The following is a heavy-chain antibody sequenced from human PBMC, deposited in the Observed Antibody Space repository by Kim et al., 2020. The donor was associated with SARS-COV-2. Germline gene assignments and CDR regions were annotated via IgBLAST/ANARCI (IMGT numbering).Heavy chain of an antibody. CDR1: GFTFSSNW. CDR3: ARAGGFRYRFDY. Sequence: GGSLRLSCAASGFTFSSNWMNWVRQAPGKGLEWVANIKEDGSEKYYVDSVKGRFTISRDNAKNSLYLQMNSLRAEDTAVYYCARAGGFRYRFDYWGQGTLVTVS. CDR2: IKEDGSEK. J-gene: IGHJ4*02. D-gene: IGHD3-16*01. V-gene: IGHV3-7*01.